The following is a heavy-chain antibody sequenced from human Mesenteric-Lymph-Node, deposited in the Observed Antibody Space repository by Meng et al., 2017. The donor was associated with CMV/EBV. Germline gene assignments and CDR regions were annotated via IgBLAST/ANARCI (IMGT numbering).Heavy chain of an antibody. CDR3: ARDGYSTISREGWFDP. D-gene: IGHD5-12*01. CDR1: GYTFTAYY. V-gene: IGHV1-2*02. J-gene: IGHJ5*02. CDR2: INPNSGGT. Sequence: ASVKVSCKASGYTFTAYYMHWVRQAPGQGLEWMGWINPNSGGTNYAQKFQGRVTMTRDTSITTTFMELSGLRSDDTAVYYCARDGYSTISREGWFDPWGQGILVTVSS.